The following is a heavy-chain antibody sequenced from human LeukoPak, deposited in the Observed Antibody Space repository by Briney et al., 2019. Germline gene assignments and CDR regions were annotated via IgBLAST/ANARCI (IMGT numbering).Heavy chain of an antibody. D-gene: IGHD5-18*01. J-gene: IGHJ4*02. CDR1: GYTVTVHY. CDR3: AKDAYSGFSSSYNMDS. CDR2: INPNSGVT. V-gene: IGHV1-2*02. Sequence: ASVKVSCLASGYTVTVHYLHWVRQAPGRGVEWVGWINPNSGVTNYAQKFQGRVTMTRDTSINTAYMELHSLTSDDTAMYYCAKDAYSGFSSSYNMDSWGQGTLVTVSS.